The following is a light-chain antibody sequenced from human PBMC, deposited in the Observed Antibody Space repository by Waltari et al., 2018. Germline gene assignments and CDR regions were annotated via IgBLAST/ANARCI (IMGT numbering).Light chain of an antibody. CDR3: CSYAGTSTLI. CDR2: GVS. J-gene: IGLJ2*01. Sequence: QSALTQPASVSGSPGQSITMSCTGTTSDVGNYNYVSWYQHHPGTAPKVIIFGVSKRPSGVSDRFSGSKSGNTASLTISGLQTEDEADYYCCSYAGTSTLIFGGGTKLTVL. CDR1: TSDVGNYNY. V-gene: IGLV2-23*02.